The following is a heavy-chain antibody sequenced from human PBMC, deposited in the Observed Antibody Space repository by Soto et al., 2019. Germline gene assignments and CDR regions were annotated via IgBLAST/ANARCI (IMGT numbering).Heavy chain of an antibody. CDR3: ATVRVDCSGGRCWRSGEGT. CDR2: INPSGGST. J-gene: IGHJ5*02. V-gene: IGHV1-46*01. Sequence: ASVKVSCKASGYTFTSYYMHWVRQAPGQGLEWMGIINPSGGSTSYAQKFQGRVTMTRDPSTSTVYMKLSSLSSEDTAVYHCATVRVDCSGGRCWRSGEGTWGQGSRV. D-gene: IGHD2-15*01. CDR1: GYTFTSYY.